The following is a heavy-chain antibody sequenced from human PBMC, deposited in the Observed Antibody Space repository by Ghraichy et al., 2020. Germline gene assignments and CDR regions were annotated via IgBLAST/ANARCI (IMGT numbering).Heavy chain of an antibody. CDR1: GGSVSSGSYY. CDR2: IYYSGST. V-gene: IGHV4-61*01. J-gene: IGHJ4*02. CDR3: ARDRGSGSYYSY. Sequence: SETLSLTCTVSGGSVSSGSYYWSWIRQPPGKGLEWIGYIYYSGSTNYNPSLKSRVTISVDTSKNQFSLKLSSVTAADTAVYYCARDRGSGSYYSYWGQGTLVTVSS. D-gene: IGHD3-10*01.